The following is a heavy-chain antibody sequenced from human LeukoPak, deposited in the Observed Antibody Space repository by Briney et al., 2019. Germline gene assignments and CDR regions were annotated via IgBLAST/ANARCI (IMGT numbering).Heavy chain of an antibody. CDR1: GGSISNYY. CDR3: ARFGSLREPIHDY. Sequence: PSETLSLTCTVSGGSISNYYWSWIRQPPGKGLEWIGYIYSSGSTNYNPSLKTRVTISLDTSKNQFSLKLSSVTAADTAVFYCARFGSLREPIHDYWGQGTLVTVSS. V-gene: IGHV4-59*01. D-gene: IGHD3-16*01. J-gene: IGHJ4*02. CDR2: IYSSGST.